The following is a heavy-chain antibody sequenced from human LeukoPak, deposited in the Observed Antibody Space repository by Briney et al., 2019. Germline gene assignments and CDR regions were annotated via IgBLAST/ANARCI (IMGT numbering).Heavy chain of an antibody. V-gene: IGHV3-23*01. Sequence: GGSLRLSCAASGFTFSSYAMSWVRQAPGQGLEWVSAISGSGGSTYYADSVKGRFTISRDNSKNTLYLQMNSLRAEDTAVYYCAKDDGHYVYYFDYWGQGTLVTVSS. CDR1: GFTFSSYA. J-gene: IGHJ4*02. CDR3: AKDDGHYVYYFDY. D-gene: IGHD4-17*01. CDR2: ISGSGGST.